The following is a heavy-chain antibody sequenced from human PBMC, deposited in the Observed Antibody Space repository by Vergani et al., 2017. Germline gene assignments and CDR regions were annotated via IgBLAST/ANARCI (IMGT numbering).Heavy chain of an antibody. V-gene: IGHV1-69*01. CDR1: GGTFSSYA. CDR3: ARSDIVVVPAAQYYYYYYYMDV. J-gene: IGHJ6*03. D-gene: IGHD2-2*01. CDR2: IIPIFGTA. Sequence: QVQLVQSGAEVKKPGSSVKVSCKASGGTFSSYAISWVRQAPGQGLEWMGGIIPIFGTANYAQKFQGRVTITADESTSTAYMELSSRRSEDTAVYYGARSDIVVVPAAQYYYYYYYMDVWGKGTTVTVSS.